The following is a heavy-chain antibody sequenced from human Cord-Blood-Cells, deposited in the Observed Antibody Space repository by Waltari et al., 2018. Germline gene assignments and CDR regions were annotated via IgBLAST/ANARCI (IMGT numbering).Heavy chain of an antibody. Sequence: QVQLVQSGAEVKQPGASVKVPCKVSGYTLPDLSMHWVRQAPGQGLEWMGGFDPEDGETIYAQKFQGRVTMTEDTSTDTAYMELSSLRSEDTAVYYCATSLDAPYGFDYWGQGTLVTVSS. D-gene: IGHD3-10*01. V-gene: IGHV1-24*01. J-gene: IGHJ4*02. CDR2: FDPEDGET. CDR1: GYTLPDLS. CDR3: ATSLDAPYGFDY.